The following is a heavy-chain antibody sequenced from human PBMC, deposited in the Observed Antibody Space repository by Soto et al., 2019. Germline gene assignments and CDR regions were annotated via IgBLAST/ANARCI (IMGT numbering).Heavy chain of an antibody. V-gene: IGHV5-51*01. J-gene: IGHJ5*02. D-gene: IGHD2-2*01. CDR2: IYPADSDI. CDR1: GYSFTNYW. CDR3: ARALPVAKGGFDP. Sequence: GESLKISCKGSGYSFTNYWIGWVRQMPGKGLEWMGIIYPADSDIRYSPSFQGRFIISRDNSKNTLYLQMNSLRAEDTAVYYCARALPVAKGGFDPWGQGTLVTVSS.